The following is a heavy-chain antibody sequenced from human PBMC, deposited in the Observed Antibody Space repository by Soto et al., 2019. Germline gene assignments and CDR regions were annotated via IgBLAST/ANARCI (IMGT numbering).Heavy chain of an antibody. J-gene: IGHJ4*02. CDR2: IYYSGST. D-gene: IGHD5-18*01. Sequence: QVQLQESGPGLVKPSQTLSLTCTVSGGSISSGGYYWSWIRQHPGKGLEWIGYIYYSGSTYYNPSLKSRVNTSVHTSKNQFPLKRTSATAADTAVYYCARSGYSYGPNPLLYWGQGTLVTVSS. CDR1: GGSISSGGYY. CDR3: ARSGYSYGPNPLLY. V-gene: IGHV4-31*03.